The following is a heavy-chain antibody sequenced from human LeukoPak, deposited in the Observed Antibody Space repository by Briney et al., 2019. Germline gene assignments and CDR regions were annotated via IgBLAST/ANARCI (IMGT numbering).Heavy chain of an antibody. Sequence: ASVKVSCKASGYTFTGYYMHWVRQATGQGLEWMGWMNPNSGNTGYAQKFQGRVTMTRNTSISTAYMELSSLRSEDTAVYYCARVAYGSGSYVHYWGQGTLVTVSS. J-gene: IGHJ4*02. CDR1: GYTFTGYY. D-gene: IGHD3-10*01. CDR2: MNPNSGNT. CDR3: ARVAYGSGSYVHY. V-gene: IGHV1-8*02.